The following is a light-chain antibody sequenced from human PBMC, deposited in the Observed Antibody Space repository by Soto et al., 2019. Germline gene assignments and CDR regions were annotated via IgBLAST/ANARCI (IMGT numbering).Light chain of an antibody. V-gene: IGKV4-1*01. J-gene: IGKJ4*01. Sequence: DIVLTQFPDSLTLSLGETATIKCKSIQILLYRSTNNNYLAWYQQKPGQSPKVIMYWASTRASGVPDRFSGSGSGTDFTLTIRNLQPEDVAVYYCHQYYTPQITFGGGTKV. CDR1: QILLYRSTNNNY. CDR3: HQYYTPQIT. CDR2: WAS.